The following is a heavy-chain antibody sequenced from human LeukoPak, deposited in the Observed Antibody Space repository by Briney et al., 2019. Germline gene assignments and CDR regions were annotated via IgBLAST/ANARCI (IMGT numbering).Heavy chain of an antibody. CDR1: GGSFSGYY. CDR2: INHSGST. CDR3: ASTHYEGFYVYWFDP. V-gene: IGHV4-34*01. J-gene: IGHJ5*02. D-gene: IGHD3-22*01. Sequence: PSETLSLTCAVYGGSFSGYYWSWIRQPPGKGLEWIGEINHSGSTNYNPSLKSRVTISVDTSKNQFSLKLSSVTAADTAVYYCASTHYEGFYVYWFDPWGQGTLVTVSS.